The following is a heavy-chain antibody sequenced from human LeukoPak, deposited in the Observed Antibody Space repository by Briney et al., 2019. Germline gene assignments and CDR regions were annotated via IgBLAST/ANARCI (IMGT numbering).Heavy chain of an antibody. V-gene: IGHV1-18*01. CDR2: ISAYNGNT. Sequence: GASVKVSCKASGYTFTSYGISWVRQAPGQGLEWMGWISAYNGNTNYAQKLQGRVTMTTDTSTSTAYMELRSLRSDDTAVYHCARRTYYYDSSGYYYDYYYYYYMDVWGKGTTVTVSS. CDR3: ARRTYYYDSSGYYYDYYYYYYMDV. D-gene: IGHD3-22*01. J-gene: IGHJ6*03. CDR1: GYTFTSYG.